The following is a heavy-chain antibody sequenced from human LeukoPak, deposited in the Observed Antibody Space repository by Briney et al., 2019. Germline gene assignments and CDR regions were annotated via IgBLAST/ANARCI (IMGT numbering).Heavy chain of an antibody. J-gene: IGHJ5*02. CDR3: ARDAAAGYSSSWYVSDGGFDP. V-gene: IGHV4-59*01. CDR2: IYYTGST. D-gene: IGHD6-13*01. Sequence: SETLSLTCTVSGGSISSYYWSWIRQPPGKGLEWIGYIYYTGSTNYNPSLKSRVTMSVDTSKNQFSLKLSSVTAADTAVYYCARDAAAGYSSSWYVSDGGFDPWGQGTLVTVSS. CDR1: GGSISSYY.